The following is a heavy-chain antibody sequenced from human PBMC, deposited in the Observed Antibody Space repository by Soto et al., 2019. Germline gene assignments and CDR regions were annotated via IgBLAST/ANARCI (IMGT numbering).Heavy chain of an antibody. J-gene: IGHJ6*02. CDR1: GGSISLYY. D-gene: IGHD1-1*01. CDR3: ARDGGEIWNNHYYYYGVEV. Sequence: SETLSLTCTVSGGSISLYYWSWIRLPPGKGLEWIGYIYSNGSTTYNPSLKSRVSISLGTSKKQFSLKLSSVTAADTAVYYCARDGGEIWNNHYYYYGVEVWGQGTTVTV. V-gene: IGHV4-59*01. CDR2: IYSNGST.